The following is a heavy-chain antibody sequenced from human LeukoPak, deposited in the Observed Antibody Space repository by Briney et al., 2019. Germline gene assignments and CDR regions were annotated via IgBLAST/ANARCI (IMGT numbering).Heavy chain of an antibody. V-gene: IGHV3-74*01. CDR3: ARWGSYSGSHFDY. CDR2: INSDGSST. CDR1: GFTFSSYW. Sequence: GGSLSLSCAASGFTFSSYWMHWVRQSPGKGLVWVSRINSDGSSTSYADSVKGRFTISRDNAKNTLYLQMNSLRAEDTAVYYCARWGSYSGSHFDYWGQGTLVTVSS. D-gene: IGHD1-26*01. J-gene: IGHJ4*02.